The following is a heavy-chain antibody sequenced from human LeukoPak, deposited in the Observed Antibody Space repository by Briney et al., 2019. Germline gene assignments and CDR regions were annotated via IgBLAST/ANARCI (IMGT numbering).Heavy chain of an antibody. CDR1: GYTFTGYY. CDR3: ARAVSYGTAAYDY. D-gene: IGHD1-26*01. Sequence: VASVKVSCKASGYTFTGYYMHWVRQAPGQGLEWMGWINPNSGGTNYVQKFQGWVTMTRDTSISTAYMELSRLRSDDTAVYYCARAVSYGTAAYDYWGQGTLVTVSS. V-gene: IGHV1-2*04. CDR2: INPNSGGT. J-gene: IGHJ4*02.